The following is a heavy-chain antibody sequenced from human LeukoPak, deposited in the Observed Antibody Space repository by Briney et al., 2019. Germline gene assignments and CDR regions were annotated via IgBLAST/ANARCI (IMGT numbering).Heavy chain of an antibody. CDR3: ARDYGGNSGEFDP. V-gene: IGHV4-59*01. D-gene: IGHD4-23*01. J-gene: IGHJ5*02. Sequence: PSETLSLTCSVSGGSITSYYWSWIRQSPMKELEWIGSVYNRGTTYYNPSLKSRVTISGDTSKNQLSLRMTYVTTADTAVYFCARDYGGNSGEFDPWGQGTLVTVSS. CDR1: GGSITSYY. CDR2: VYNRGTT.